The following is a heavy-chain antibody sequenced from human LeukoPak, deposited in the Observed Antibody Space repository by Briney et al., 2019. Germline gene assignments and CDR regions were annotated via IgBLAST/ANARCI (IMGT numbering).Heavy chain of an antibody. D-gene: IGHD2-21*02. CDR3: ARDHCGGDCYFPDAFDI. CDR1: GGSISSYY. V-gene: IGHV4-4*07. J-gene: IGHJ3*02. CDR2: IYTSGST. Sequence: KPSETLSLTCTVSGGSISSYYWSWIRQPAGKGLEWIGRIYTSGSTNYNPSLKSRVTMSVDTSKNQFSLKLSSVTAADTAVYYCARDHCGGDCYFPDAFDIWGQGTMVTVSS.